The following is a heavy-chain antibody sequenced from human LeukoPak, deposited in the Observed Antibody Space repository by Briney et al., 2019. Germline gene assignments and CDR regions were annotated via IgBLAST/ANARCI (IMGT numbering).Heavy chain of an antibody. CDR1: EFTFSSYS. Sequence: GGSLRLSCAASEFTFSSYSMNWVRQAPGKGLEWVSYITNSGNSKSYADSVKGRFTISRDNTKNSLYLQMNGLRAEDTAVYYCARFRGWYAGFDYWGQGTLVTVSS. CDR2: ITNSGNSK. D-gene: IGHD6-19*01. J-gene: IGHJ4*02. V-gene: IGHV3-48*01. CDR3: ARFRGWYAGFDY.